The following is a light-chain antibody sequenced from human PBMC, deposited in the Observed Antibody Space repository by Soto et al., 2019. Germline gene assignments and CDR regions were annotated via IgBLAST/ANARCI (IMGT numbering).Light chain of an antibody. V-gene: IGKV3-11*01. J-gene: IGKJ5*01. Sequence: EIVLTQSPVTLSLSPGERATLSCSASQSVRTFLAWYQQKPGQAPRLLVYDASNRATDIPARFSGSGSGTDFTLTISSLEPEDFAVYYCQQYGSSTITFGQGTRLEIK. CDR3: QQYGSSTIT. CDR1: QSVRTF. CDR2: DAS.